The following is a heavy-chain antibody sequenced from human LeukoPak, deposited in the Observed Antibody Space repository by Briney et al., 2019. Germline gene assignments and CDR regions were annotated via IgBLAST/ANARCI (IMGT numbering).Heavy chain of an antibody. Sequence: PTEALSLTCSVSGGSISSSSYYWGWIRQPPGKGLERSGSIYYSGSTYNNPSPKSRVTITIDTSENQFSLELSSVTAADTAVYYCARYHEVGGCYGSGPSDIWGQGTMVSAS. D-gene: IGHD3-10*01. CDR3: ARYHEVGGCYGSGPSDI. J-gene: IGHJ3*02. V-gene: IGHV4-39*01. CDR2: IYYSGST. CDR1: GGSISSSSYY.